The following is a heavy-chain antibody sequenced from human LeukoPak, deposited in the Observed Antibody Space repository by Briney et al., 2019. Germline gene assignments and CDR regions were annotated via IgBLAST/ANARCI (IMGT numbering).Heavy chain of an antibody. CDR3: ARARSRLRDDAFDI. Sequence: GGSLRLSCAASGFTFSSYRMNWGRQAPGKGLEWVSYISSSSSTIYYADSVKGRFTISRDNAKNSLYLQMNSLRDEDTAVYYCARARSRLRDDAFDIWGQGTMVTVSS. J-gene: IGHJ3*02. D-gene: IGHD4-17*01. CDR1: GFTFSSYR. V-gene: IGHV3-48*02. CDR2: ISSSSSTI.